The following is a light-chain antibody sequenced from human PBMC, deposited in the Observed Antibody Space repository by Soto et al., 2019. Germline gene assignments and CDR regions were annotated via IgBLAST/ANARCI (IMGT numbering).Light chain of an antibody. CDR3: SSWTSGATYV. CDR2: DVN. Sequence: QSVLTQPASVSGSPGQSITISCARTSSDVGAYNYVSWYQHHPGKAPKLMIYDVNNRPSGDSNRFSGSKSGNTASLTISGLQAEDEADYYCSSWTSGATYVFGSGTKLTVL. V-gene: IGLV2-14*03. J-gene: IGLJ1*01. CDR1: SSDVGAYNY.